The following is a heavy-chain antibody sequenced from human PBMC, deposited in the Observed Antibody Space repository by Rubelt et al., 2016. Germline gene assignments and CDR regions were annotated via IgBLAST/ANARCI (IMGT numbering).Heavy chain of an antibody. CDR2: IYKDEKT. Sequence: SGFTGNDNYMNWVCQAPGRGLEWVSVIYKDEKTYYSDSVKGRFTVSSLNSKNTWFLQMNSLRAQDTAVYYWASQIWSGSSDYWCQGTLVTVSS. CDR1: GFTGNDNY. V-gene: IGHV3-53*01. J-gene: IGHJ4*02. D-gene: IGHD3-3*01. CDR3: ASQIWSGSSDY.